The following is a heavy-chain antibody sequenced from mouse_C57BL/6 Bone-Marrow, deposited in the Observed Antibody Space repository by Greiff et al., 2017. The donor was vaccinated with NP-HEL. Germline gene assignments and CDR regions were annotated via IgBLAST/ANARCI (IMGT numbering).Heavy chain of an antibody. CDR3: ARRTTVVPYAMDY. V-gene: IGHV1-53*01. CDR1: GYTFTSYW. D-gene: IGHD1-1*01. J-gene: IGHJ4*01. CDR2: INPSNGGT. Sequence: VQLQQPGTELVKPGTSVKLSCKSSGYTFTSYWMHWVKQRPGQGLEWIGNINPSNGGTNYNGKFKGKATLTADKSSSTAYMQLSSLTSEDSAVYFCARRTTVVPYAMDYWGQGTSVTVSS.